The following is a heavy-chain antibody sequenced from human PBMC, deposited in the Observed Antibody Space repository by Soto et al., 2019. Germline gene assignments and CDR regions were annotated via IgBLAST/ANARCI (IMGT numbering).Heavy chain of an antibody. CDR3: ASPTMTSTSFYYAMDV. CDR1: GHRFTTYW. J-gene: IGHJ6*02. CDR2: INPADSET. V-gene: IGHV5-10-1*01. Sequence: GESLKISCKTSGHRFTTYWISWVRQMPGKGLEYMGKINPADSETNYSPSFEGHVTFSVDRSTSTAYVRWNSLKASDTAMYYCASPTMTSTSFYYAMDVWGQGTTVTVSS. D-gene: IGHD4-17*01.